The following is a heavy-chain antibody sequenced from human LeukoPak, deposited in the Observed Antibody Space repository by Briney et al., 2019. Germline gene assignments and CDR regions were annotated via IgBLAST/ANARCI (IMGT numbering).Heavy chain of an antibody. CDR1: GFSFSSYG. D-gene: IGHD1-1*01. CDR3: AREWDGTYYFDY. Sequence: GGSLRLSCAASGFSFSSYGMHWVRQAPGKGLEWVASISYNGGNKYYADSVKGRFTISRDNSKNTLYLEMSSLRAEDTAVYYCAREWDGTYYFDYWGQGTLVTVSS. CDR2: ISYNGGNK. J-gene: IGHJ4*02. V-gene: IGHV3-30*19.